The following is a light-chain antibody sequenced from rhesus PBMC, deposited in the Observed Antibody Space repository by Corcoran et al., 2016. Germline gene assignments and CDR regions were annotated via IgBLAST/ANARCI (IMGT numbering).Light chain of an antibody. CDR1: RAINSW. Sequence: DIQMTQSPSSLSASVGDKVTITCHASRAINSWLAWYQQKPGKAPKPLITNAPSLQSGVPSRFSGSGSGTDYTLTITNLQPEYFATYYSHQYGDLPFTFGPGTKLDIK. V-gene: IGKV1-19*01. CDR2: NAP. J-gene: IGKJ3*01. CDR3: HQYGDLPFT.